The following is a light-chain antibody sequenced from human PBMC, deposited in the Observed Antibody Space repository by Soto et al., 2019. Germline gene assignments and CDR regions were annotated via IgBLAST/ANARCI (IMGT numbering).Light chain of an antibody. V-gene: IGKV1-39*01. CDR3: QQSYTTPRIT. J-gene: IGKJ5*01. CDR1: QDIGTY. Sequence: DIPMTQSPSSLSASIGDSVIITCRASQDIGTYLNWYQHKPGKAPKHLIYAASSLQTGVPSRFTGSGSGTEFTLTIDSLQPEDFATYYCQQSYTTPRITFGQGTRLEIK. CDR2: AAS.